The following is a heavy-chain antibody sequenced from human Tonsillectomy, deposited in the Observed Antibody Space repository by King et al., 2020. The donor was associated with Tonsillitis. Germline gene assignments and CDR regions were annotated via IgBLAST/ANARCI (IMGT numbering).Heavy chain of an antibody. CDR1: GFIFSSYA. D-gene: IGHD1-20*01. V-gene: IGHV3-64D*06. CDR2: ISSNGGST. Sequence: VQLVQSGGGLVQPGGSLRLSCSASGFIFSSYAMHWVRQAPGKGLEYVSAISSNGGSTYYADSVKGRFSISRDNSKNTLYFQMSSLRVEDTAVYYCVKGITGYDGFDIGGQGTMVTVSS. CDR3: VKGITGYDGFDI. J-gene: IGHJ3*02.